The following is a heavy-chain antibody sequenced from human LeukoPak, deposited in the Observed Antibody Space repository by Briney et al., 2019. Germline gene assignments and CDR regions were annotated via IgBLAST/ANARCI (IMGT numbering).Heavy chain of an antibody. D-gene: IGHD3-3*01. CDR1: Y. V-gene: IGHV4-30-4*08. CDR2: IYHSGSA. Sequence: YWIGWVRQMPGKGLEWIGFIYHSGSAYYSPSLKSRVTISLDTSKNQFSLKLISVTAADTAVYYCARATFYDFWIDYWGQETLVTVSS. J-gene: IGHJ4*02. CDR3: ARATFYDFWIDY.